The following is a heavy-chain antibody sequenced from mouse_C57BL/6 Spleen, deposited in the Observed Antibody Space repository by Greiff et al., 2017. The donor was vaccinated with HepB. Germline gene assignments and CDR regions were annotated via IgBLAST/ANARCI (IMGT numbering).Heavy chain of an antibody. CDR2: IRNKANGYTT. CDR1: GFTFTDYY. D-gene: IGHD2-1*01. CDR3: ASEGDYGNYEDYAMDY. V-gene: IGHV7-3*01. Sequence: EVQLVESGGGLVQPGGSLSLSCAASGFTFTDYYMSWVRQPPGKALEWLGFIRNKANGYTTEYSASVKGRFTISRDNSQSILYLQMNALRAEDSATYYCASEGDYGNYEDYAMDYWGQGTSVTVSS. J-gene: IGHJ4*01.